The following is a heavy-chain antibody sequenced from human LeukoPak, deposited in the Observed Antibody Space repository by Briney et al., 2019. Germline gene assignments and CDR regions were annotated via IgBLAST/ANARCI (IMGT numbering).Heavy chain of an antibody. CDR1: GYTFTSYA. CDR3: VGALNSAGLDF. D-gene: IGHD3-10*01. Sequence: ASVKVSCKASGYTFTSYAMHWVRQAPGQRLEWMGWINAGNGNTKYSQKFQGRVTITRDTSASTAYMELSSLTSDDTAVYYCVGALNSAGLDFWGQGTMVTVSS. CDR2: INAGNGNT. J-gene: IGHJ4*02. V-gene: IGHV1-3*01.